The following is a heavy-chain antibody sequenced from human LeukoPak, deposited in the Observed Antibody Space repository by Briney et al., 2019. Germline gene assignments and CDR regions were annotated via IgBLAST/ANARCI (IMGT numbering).Heavy chain of an antibody. CDR1: GFTFSSYD. CDR2: IGIAGDT. J-gene: IGHJ3*02. D-gene: IGHD5/OR15-5a*01. CDR3: IRGGIQVSGIDAFDI. V-gene: IGHV3-13*01. Sequence: PGGSLRLSCAASGFTFSSYDMHWGRQAPGRGLEWVSAIGIAGDTYYPDSVKGRFTISRENAKNSMYLQMNSLKDGDTAVYYCIRGGIQVSGIDAFDIWGQGTMVTVSS.